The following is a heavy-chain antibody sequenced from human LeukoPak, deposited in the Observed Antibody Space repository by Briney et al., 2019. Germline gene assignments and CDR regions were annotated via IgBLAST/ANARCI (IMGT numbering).Heavy chain of an antibody. J-gene: IGHJ4*02. CDR3: AKGSDHYGSGTSKKTD. CDR1: GFTLSNYA. CDR2: ISGGSGNI. D-gene: IGHD3-10*01. Sequence: PGGSLRLSCSASGFTLSNYAMHGVRQAPGKGLEWVSLISGGSGNIYYVDSVKGRFTISRDNSKNTLYVQMTSLRAEDTAIYYCAKGSDHYGSGTSKKTDWGQGTLVTVSS. V-gene: IGHV3-23*01.